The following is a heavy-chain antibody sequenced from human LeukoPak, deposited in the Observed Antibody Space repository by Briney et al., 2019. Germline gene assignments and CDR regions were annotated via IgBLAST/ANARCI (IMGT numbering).Heavy chain of an antibody. CDR2: IYYSGST. J-gene: IGHJ4*02. D-gene: IGHD2-2*01. CDR1: GYSISSSSYY. CDR3: AREWPRSRADY. Sequence: SETLSLTCTVSGYSISSSSYYWGWIRQPPGKGLEWIGSIYYSGSTYYNPSLKSRVTISVDTSKNRFSLKLSSVTAADTAVYYCAREWPRSRADYWGQGTLVTVSS. V-gene: IGHV4-39*07.